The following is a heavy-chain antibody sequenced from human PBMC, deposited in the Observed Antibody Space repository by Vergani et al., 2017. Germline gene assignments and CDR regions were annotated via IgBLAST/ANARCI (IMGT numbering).Heavy chain of an antibody. CDR2: ISGSGGST. D-gene: IGHD2-2*01. J-gene: IGHJ6*03. CDR1: GFTFSSYA. CDR3: AKGGSSLGYYYYYMDV. Sequence: VQLVESGGGLVQPGGSLRLSCAASGFTFSSYAMSWVRQAPGKGLEWVSAISGSGGSTYYADSVKGRFTISRDNSKNTLYLQMNSLRAEDTAVYYCAKGGSSLGYYYYYMDVWGKGTTVTVSS. V-gene: IGHV3-23*04.